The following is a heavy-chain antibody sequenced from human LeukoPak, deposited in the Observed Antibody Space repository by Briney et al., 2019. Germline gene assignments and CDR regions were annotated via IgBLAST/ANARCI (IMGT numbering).Heavy chain of an antibody. Sequence: SETLSLTCTVSGGSISNYYWTWIRQPAGKGLEWIGRIYNSGTTNYNPSLKSRVTMSVDTSKNQFSLKLSSVTAADTAVYYCARHRRTTVTTAGFDYWGQGTLVTVSS. CDR2: IYNSGTT. D-gene: IGHD4-17*01. J-gene: IGHJ4*02. CDR1: GGSISNYY. V-gene: IGHV4-4*07. CDR3: ARHRRTTVTTAGFDY.